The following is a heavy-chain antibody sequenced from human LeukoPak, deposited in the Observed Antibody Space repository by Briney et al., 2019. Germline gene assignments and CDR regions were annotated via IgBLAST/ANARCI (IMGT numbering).Heavy chain of an antibody. D-gene: IGHD1-26*01. CDR1: EFTFSNYW. V-gene: IGHV3-7*01. CDR2: INEDGSVK. Sequence: GGSLRLSCEAFEFTFSNYWMSWVRQAPGKGLEWVANINEDGSVKYYADSVKGRFTISRDNAKNSLYLQMNSLRVEDTAVYYCARVSSGSYDYWGQGTLVTVSS. CDR3: ARVSSGSYDY. J-gene: IGHJ4*02.